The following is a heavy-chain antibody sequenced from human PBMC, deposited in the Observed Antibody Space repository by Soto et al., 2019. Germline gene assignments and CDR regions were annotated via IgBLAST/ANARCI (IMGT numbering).Heavy chain of an antibody. CDR1: GGSIRNVY. J-gene: IGHJ4*01. Sequence: PSETLSLTCTVSGGSIRNVYWSWIRQSPGKRLEWIGFIFHSGNAKYKPSLKSRVTISVDTCKNQFSLSLDSVTAADTAVYFCARAHAPTLPFDYWGQGTLVTVSS. D-gene: IGHD2-15*01. CDR2: IFHSGNA. V-gene: IGHV4-59*01. CDR3: ARAHAPTLPFDY.